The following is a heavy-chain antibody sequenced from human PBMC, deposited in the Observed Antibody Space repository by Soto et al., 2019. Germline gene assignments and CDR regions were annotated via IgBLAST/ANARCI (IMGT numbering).Heavy chain of an antibody. J-gene: IGHJ6*02. CDR3: ARSTVGAVNYYYYYGMDV. D-gene: IGHD1-26*01. CDR1: GGTFSSYA. CDR2: ITPIFGTA. V-gene: IGHV1-69*01. Sequence: QVQLVQSGAEVKKPGSSVKVSCKASGGTFSSYAISWVRQAPGQGLEWMGGITPIFGTANYAQKFQGRVTITADESTSTAYMELSSLRSEDTAVYYCARSTVGAVNYYYYYGMDVWGQGTTVTVSS.